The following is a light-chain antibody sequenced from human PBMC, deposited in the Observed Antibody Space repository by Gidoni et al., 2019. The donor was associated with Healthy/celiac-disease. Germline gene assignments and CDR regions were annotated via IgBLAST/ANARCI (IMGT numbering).Light chain of an antibody. J-gene: IGKJ1*01. CDR3: QQYNNWPPT. CDR2: GAS. V-gene: IGKV3-15*01. Sequence: EIVMTQSPATLPVSPGERATLSCRASQSVSSNLAWYQQKPGQAPRPLIYGASTRATGIPARFSGSGSGTEFTLTISSLQSEDFAVYYCQQYNNWPPTFGQGTKVEIK. CDR1: QSVSSN.